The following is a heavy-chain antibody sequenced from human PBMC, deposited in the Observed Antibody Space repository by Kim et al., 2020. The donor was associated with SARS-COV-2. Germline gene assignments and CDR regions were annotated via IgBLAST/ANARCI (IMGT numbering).Heavy chain of an antibody. CDR3: ARDLLVGATSYGMDV. Sequence: GGSLRLSCAASGFTFSSYGMHWVRQAPGKGLELVAVIWYDGSNKYYADSVKGRFTISRDNSKNTLYLQMNSLRAEDTAAYYCARDLLVGATSYGMDVWGQGTTVTVSS. D-gene: IGHD1-26*01. CDR1: GFTFSSYG. V-gene: IGHV3-33*01. CDR2: IWYDGSNK. J-gene: IGHJ6*02.